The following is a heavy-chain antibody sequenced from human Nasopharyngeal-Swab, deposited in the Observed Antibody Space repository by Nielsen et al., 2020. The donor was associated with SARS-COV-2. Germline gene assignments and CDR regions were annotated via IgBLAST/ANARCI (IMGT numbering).Heavy chain of an antibody. CDR1: GFTFSSYS. V-gene: IGHV3-21*01. J-gene: IGHJ4*02. Sequence: GESLKISCAASGFTFSSYSMNWVRQAPGKGLEWVSSISSSSSYIYYADSVKGRFTISRDNAKNSLYLQMNSLRAEDTAVYYCARDQIPSYYYDSSGPNQIDYWGQGTLVTVSP. D-gene: IGHD3-22*01. CDR2: ISSSSSYI. CDR3: ARDQIPSYYYDSSGPNQIDY.